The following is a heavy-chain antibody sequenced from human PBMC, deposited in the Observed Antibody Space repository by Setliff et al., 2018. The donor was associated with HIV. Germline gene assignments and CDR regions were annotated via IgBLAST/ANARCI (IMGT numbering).Heavy chain of an antibody. Sequence: SETLSLTCTVSGDSISSGSYYWSWIRQPAGKGLEWIGRIYTSGSTNYNPSLESRVTISLDTSKNQFSLKLSSVTAADTAVYYCAREDYYDSSGSFGYFGPWGQGTQVTVSS. J-gene: IGHJ5*02. CDR3: AREDYYDSSGSFGYFGP. V-gene: IGHV4-61*02. CDR2: IYTSGST. CDR1: GDSISSGSYY. D-gene: IGHD3-22*01.